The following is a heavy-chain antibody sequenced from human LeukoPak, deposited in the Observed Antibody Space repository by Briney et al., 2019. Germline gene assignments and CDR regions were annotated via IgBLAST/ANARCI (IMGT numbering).Heavy chain of an antibody. CDR2: ISYDGSNK. CDR3: AKDRIVGATGLDY. J-gene: IGHJ4*02. D-gene: IGHD1-26*01. V-gene: IGHV3-30*18. CDR1: GFTFSSYG. Sequence: GGSLRLSCAASGFTFSSYGMHWVRQAPGKGLEWVAVISYDGSNKYYADSVKGRFTISRDNSKNTLYLQMNSLRAEDTAVYYCAKDRIVGATGLDYWGQGTLVTVSS.